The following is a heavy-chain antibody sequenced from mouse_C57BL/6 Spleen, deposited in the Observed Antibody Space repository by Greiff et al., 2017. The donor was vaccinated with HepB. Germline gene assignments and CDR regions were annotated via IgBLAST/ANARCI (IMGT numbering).Heavy chain of an antibody. J-gene: IGHJ4*01. CDR2: IDPSDSYT. Sequence: QVQLQQSGAELVMPGASVKLSCKASGYTFTSYWMHWVKQRPGQGLEWIGEIDPSDSYTNYNQKFKGKSTLTVDKSSSTAYMQLSSLTSEDSAVYYCARNVLDYWGQGTSVTVSS. CDR1: GYTFTSYW. CDR3: ARNVLDY. V-gene: IGHV1-69*01.